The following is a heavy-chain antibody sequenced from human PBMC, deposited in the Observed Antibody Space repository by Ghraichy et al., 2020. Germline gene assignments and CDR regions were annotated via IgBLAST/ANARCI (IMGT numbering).Heavy chain of an antibody. CDR3: ARDRQRNSSGSGTDS. D-gene: IGHD3-10*01. J-gene: IGHJ4*02. CDR1: GFIFTDYY. Sequence: GGSLRLSCAASGFIFTDYYMTWIRQAPGKGLEYVSYISNSGTIIYYADSVKGRFTISRDNAKNSLYLQMNNLRAEDTAVYYCARDRQRNSSGSGTDSWGQGTLVSVYS. V-gene: IGHV3-11*01. CDR2: ISNSGTII.